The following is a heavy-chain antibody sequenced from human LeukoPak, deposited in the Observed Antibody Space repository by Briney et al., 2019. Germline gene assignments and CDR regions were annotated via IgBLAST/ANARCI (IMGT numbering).Heavy chain of an antibody. CDR2: IKSKTDGGTT. CDR3: TTSSGNYPPSSFDY. J-gene: IGHJ4*02. CDR1: GFTFSSYS. D-gene: IGHD4-11*01. Sequence: AGGSLRLSCAASGFTFSSYSMNWVRQAPGKGLEWVGRIKSKTDGGTTDYAAPVKGRFTISRDDSKNTLYLQMNSLKTEDTAVYYCTTSSGNYPPSSFDYWGQGTLVTVSS. V-gene: IGHV3-15*01.